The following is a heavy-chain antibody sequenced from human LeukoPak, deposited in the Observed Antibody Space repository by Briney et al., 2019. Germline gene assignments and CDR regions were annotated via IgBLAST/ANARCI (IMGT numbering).Heavy chain of an antibody. V-gene: IGHV4-39*01. CDR2: IYYSGDT. Sequence: SGTLFLTCTVSGGSISNSNYYWGWIRQPPGKGLEWIGTIYYSGDTYYNPSLKSRASISVDTSKNRFSLKLNSVTAADTAVYFCARHENIIIVSTAHAFDYWGQGTLVTVSS. D-gene: IGHD2/OR15-2a*01. J-gene: IGHJ4*02. CDR3: ARHENIIIVSTAHAFDY. CDR1: GGSISNSNYY.